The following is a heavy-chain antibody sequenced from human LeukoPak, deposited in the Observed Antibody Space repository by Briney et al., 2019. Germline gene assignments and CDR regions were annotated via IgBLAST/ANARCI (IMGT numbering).Heavy chain of an antibody. D-gene: IGHD3-22*01. V-gene: IGHV4-39*01. CDR2: IHHSGST. CDR1: GGSISSPTYY. J-gene: IGHJ4*02. Sequence: PSETLSLTCTVSGGSISSPTYYWAWIRQPPGQELEWIKTIHHSGSTYDNPSLKSRFTMSVDTSKNQFFLNLSSVTAADTAVYYCARLGGYHYPPDYWCQGTQVTVSS. CDR3: ARLGGYHYPPDY.